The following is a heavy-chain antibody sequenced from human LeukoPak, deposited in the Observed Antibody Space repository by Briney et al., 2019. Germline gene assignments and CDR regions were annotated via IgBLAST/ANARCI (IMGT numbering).Heavy chain of an antibody. CDR2: INSDGSST. Sequence: GGSLRLSCAASGFTFSSYWMHWVRQAPGKGLVWVSRINSDGSSTSYADSVKGRFTISRDNAKNTLYLQMNSLRAEDTAVYYCAHIVGATLFDYWGQGTLVTVSS. D-gene: IGHD1-26*01. J-gene: IGHJ4*02. CDR3: AHIVGATLFDY. V-gene: IGHV3-74*01. CDR1: GFTFSSYW.